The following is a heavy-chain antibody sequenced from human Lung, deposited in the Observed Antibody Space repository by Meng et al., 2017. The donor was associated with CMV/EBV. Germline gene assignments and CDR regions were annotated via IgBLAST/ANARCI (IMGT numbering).Heavy chain of an antibody. CDR2: IRSQTFGGTA. V-gene: IGHV3-49*04. CDR3: SRGVTEGATDY. D-gene: IGHD1-26*01. J-gene: IGHJ4*02. Sequence: GESLKISCTASGFTFADYALGWVRQVPGKGLEWVGFIRSQTFGGTAAYAASVKGKFTVSRDDPKSIAYLQLNSLKVEDTAVYYCSRGVTEGATDYWGQGTLVTVSS. CDR1: GFTFADYA.